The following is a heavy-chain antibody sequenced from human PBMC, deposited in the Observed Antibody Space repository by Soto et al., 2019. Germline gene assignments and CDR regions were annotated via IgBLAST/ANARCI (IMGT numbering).Heavy chain of an antibody. CDR3: ARVAY. Sequence: PGGSLRLSCEASGFTFSRVSMNWVRQAPGKGLEWVASISSARSATWYADSVKGRFIISRDNAQNSLFLQMNTLRPEDSAIYYCARVAYWGPGTQVTVSS. V-gene: IGHV3-21*01. J-gene: IGHJ4*02. CDR2: ISSARSAT. CDR1: GFTFSRVS.